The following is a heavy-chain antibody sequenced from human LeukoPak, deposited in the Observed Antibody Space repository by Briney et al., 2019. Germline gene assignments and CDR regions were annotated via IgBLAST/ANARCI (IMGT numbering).Heavy chain of an antibody. CDR2: MNPNSGNT. J-gene: IGHJ1*01. CDR3: GKDLSLPGTRHQ. Sequence: ASVKVSCKASGYTFTSFDINWVPQATGQGLEWMGWMNPNSGNTGYAQKFQGRVTMTRNTSISTAYMELSSLRSDDTGVYFCGKDLSLPGTRHQWDEGTLVTVSS. D-gene: IGHD3-10*01. V-gene: IGHV1-8*01. CDR1: GYTFTSFD.